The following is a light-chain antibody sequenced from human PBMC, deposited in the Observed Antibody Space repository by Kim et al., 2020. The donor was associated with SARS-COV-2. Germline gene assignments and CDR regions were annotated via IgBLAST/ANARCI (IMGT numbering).Light chain of an antibody. CDR2: GKN. J-gene: IGLJ3*02. CDR3: NSRDSSGDHWL. Sequence: SSELTQDPAVSVALGQTVRITCQGDSLRSYYASWYQQKPGQAPILVIYGKNTRPSGTPDRFSGSRSGNTASLTITGAQAEDEADYYCNSRDSSGDHWLFGGGTQLTVL. CDR1: SLRSYY. V-gene: IGLV3-19*01.